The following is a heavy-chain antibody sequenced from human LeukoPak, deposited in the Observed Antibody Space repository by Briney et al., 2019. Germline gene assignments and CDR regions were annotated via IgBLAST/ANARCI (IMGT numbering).Heavy chain of an antibody. D-gene: IGHD3-10*01. CDR3: ARLWFGESPDY. CDR1: GFTFSDYY. CDR2: IYSGGST. J-gene: IGHJ4*02. V-gene: IGHV3-53*01. Sequence: GGSLRLSCAASGFTFSDYYMSWIRQAPGKGLEWVSVIYSGGSTYYADSMKGRFIISRDNSKNTLHLQMNSLRAEDTAVYYCARLWFGESPDYWGQGTLVTVSS.